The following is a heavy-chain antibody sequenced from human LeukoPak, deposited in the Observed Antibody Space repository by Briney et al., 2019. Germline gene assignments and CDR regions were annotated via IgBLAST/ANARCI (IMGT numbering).Heavy chain of an antibody. V-gene: IGHV1-69*13. Sequence: SVKVSCKASGGTFSSYAISWVRQAPGQGLEWMGGIIPIFGTANYAQKFQGRVTITADESTSTVYMELSSLRSEDTAMYFCARAGPEADDYGDYRYYYYMDVWGKGTTVSISS. D-gene: IGHD4-17*01. CDR2: IIPIFGTA. CDR3: ARAGPEADDYGDYRYYYYMDV. CDR1: GGTFSSYA. J-gene: IGHJ6*03.